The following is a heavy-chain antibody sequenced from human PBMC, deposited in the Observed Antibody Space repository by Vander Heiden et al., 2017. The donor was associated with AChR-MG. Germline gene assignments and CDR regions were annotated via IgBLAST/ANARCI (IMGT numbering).Heavy chain of an antibody. V-gene: IGHV4-39*01. D-gene: IGHD1-1*01. Sequence: QLQLQESGPGLVKPSETLSLTCTVPGGSISSSSYYWGWIRQPPRKGLEWIGSFYSSGNTYYNPSLKSRVTISLDTSKNQFSLNLNSVTPADTAVFYCARLGTGTPYWGQGTLVSVSS. J-gene: IGHJ4*02. CDR2: FYSSGNT. CDR3: ARLGTGTPY. CDR1: GGSISSSSYY.